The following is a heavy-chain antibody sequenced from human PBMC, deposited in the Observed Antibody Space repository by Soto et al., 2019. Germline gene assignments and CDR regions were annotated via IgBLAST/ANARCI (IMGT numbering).Heavy chain of an antibody. CDR1: GGYIRDVDYY. D-gene: IGHD6-25*01. V-gene: IGHV4-30-4*01. CDR2: IYYSGST. CDR3: ARVGGRYYYGINV. J-gene: IGHJ6*02. Sequence: QVQLEESGPGLVRPSQTLYLTCTVFGGYIRDVDYYWGWVRQPPGKGRECIGYIYYSGSTSYNPSIQSRLTMSVDRSKNQFSLNLNSMTAADTATYYCARVGGRYYYGINVWGQWTTVTVSS.